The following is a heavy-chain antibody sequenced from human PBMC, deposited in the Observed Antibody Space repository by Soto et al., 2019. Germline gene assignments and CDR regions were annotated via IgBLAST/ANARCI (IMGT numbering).Heavy chain of an antibody. J-gene: IGHJ4*02. Sequence: SETLSLTCTVSGGSISSSSYYWGWIRQPPGKGLEWIGSIYYSGSTYYNPSLKSRVTISVDTSKNQFSLKLSSVTAADTAVYYCARQERMVQQHSTPRYYSSGYWLWGQGTLVTVSS. CDR2: IYYSGST. D-gene: IGHD3-22*01. CDR1: GGSISSSSYY. V-gene: IGHV4-39*01. CDR3: ARQERMVQQHSTPRYYSSGYWL.